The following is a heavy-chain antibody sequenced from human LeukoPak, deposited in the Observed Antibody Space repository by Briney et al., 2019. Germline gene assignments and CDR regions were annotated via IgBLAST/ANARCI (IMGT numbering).Heavy chain of an antibody. CDR2: IYYSGST. CDR1: GGSISSYY. J-gene: IGHJ6*02. D-gene: IGHD2-2*02. Sequence: SETLSLTCTVSGGSISSYYWSWIRQPPGKGLEWIGYIYYSGSTNYNPSLKSRVTISVDTSKNQLSLKLSSVTAADTAVYYCARDPLGYCSSTSCYTNTYYYYYGMDVWGQGTTVTVSS. CDR3: ARDPLGYCSSTSCYTNTYYYYYGMDV. V-gene: IGHV4-59*12.